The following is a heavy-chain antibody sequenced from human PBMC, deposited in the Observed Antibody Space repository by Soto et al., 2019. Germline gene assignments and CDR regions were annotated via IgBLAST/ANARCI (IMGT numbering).Heavy chain of an antibody. V-gene: IGHV3-48*01. CDR2: ISPAGSSI. J-gene: IGHJ3*02. D-gene: IGHD3-10*01. Sequence: EGQLVEFGGGLVKPGGSLRLSCAASGFSFSIYSYNWVRQAPGKGLEWLSYISPAGSSIYYADSVKGRFTIYRDSAKDSVYLQMNSLRAEDMAVYYCAKDRGGWGAVDMWGQGTMVTVSS. CDR1: GFSFSIYS. CDR3: AKDRGGWGAVDM.